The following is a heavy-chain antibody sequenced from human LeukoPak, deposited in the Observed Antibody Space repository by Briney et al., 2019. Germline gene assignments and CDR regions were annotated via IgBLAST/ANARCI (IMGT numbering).Heavy chain of an antibody. CDR2: IYPGDSDT. CDR3: ARNTYCGGDCYWSDFDY. CDR1: GYSFTSYW. V-gene: IGHV5-51*01. D-gene: IGHD2-21*01. J-gene: IGHJ4*02. Sequence: GESLKISCKGSGYSFTSYWIGWVRQMPGKGLEWMGIIYPGDSDTRYSPSFQGQVTISADKSISTAYLQWSSLKASDTAMYYCARNTYCGGDCYWSDFDYWGQGTLVTVSS.